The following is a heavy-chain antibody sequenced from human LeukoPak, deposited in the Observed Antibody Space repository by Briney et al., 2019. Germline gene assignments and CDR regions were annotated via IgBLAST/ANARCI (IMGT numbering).Heavy chain of an antibody. J-gene: IGHJ4*02. D-gene: IGHD1-26*01. Sequence: PGGSLRLSCAASGFTFSSYSMNWVRQAPGKGLEWVSYISSSSSTIYYADSVKGRFTISRDNAKNSLYLQMNSLRAEDTALYYCARDRDQYYLTPYFDYWGQGALVTVSS. V-gene: IGHV3-48*04. CDR1: GFTFSSYS. CDR3: ARDRDQYYLTPYFDY. CDR2: ISSSSSTI.